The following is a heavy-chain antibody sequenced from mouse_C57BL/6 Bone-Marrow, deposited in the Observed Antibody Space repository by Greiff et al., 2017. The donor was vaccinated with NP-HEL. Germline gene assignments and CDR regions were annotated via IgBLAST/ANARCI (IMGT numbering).Heavy chain of an antibody. CDR3: ARDGNDEGWFAY. Sequence: QVQLQQPGAELVMPGASVKLSCTASGYTFTSYWMHWVKQRPGQGLEWIGEIDPSDGYTNYNQKFKGKSTLTVDKSTSTAYMQLSGLTSEDSAVYYCARDGNDEGWFAYWGQGTLVTVSA. D-gene: IGHD2-2*01. CDR1: GYTFTSYW. CDR2: IDPSDGYT. J-gene: IGHJ3*01. V-gene: IGHV1-69*01.